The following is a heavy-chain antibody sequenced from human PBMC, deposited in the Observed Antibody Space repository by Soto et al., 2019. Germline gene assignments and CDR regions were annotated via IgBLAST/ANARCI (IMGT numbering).Heavy chain of an antibody. CDR1: GDSIRNYY. Sequence: QVQLQESGPGLVKPSETLSLTCTASGDSIRNYYWSWIRQPPGKGLEWIGSMYYSGSTNYNPSLKSQVSISADTSKNHFSLNLSSVTAADTAVYYCARGHTYGTFDYWGQGTLVTVSS. D-gene: IGHD5-18*01. CDR2: MYYSGST. V-gene: IGHV4-59*01. CDR3: ARGHTYGTFDY. J-gene: IGHJ4*02.